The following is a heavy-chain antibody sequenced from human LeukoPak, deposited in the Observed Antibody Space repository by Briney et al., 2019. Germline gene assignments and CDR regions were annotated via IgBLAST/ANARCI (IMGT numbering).Heavy chain of an antibody. J-gene: IGHJ6*04. D-gene: IGHD6-13*01. CDR2: ISSSSSYI. V-gene: IGHV3-21*01. Sequence: GGSLRLSCAASGFTFSSYSMSWVRQAPGKGLEWVSSISSSSSYIYYADSVKGRFTISRDNAKNSLYLQMNSLRAEDTAVYYCARDPRDSSSWYWPVSYGMDVWGKGTTVTVSS. CDR3: ARDPRDSSSWYWPVSYGMDV. CDR1: GFTFSSYS.